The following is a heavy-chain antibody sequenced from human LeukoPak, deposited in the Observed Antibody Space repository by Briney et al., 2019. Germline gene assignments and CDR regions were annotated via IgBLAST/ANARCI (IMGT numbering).Heavy chain of an antibody. Sequence: GESLKISCKGSGYRFTNYWIAWVRPMPGRGLEWMGIVYPGDSETRYSPSFQGQVTISADKSIATAYLQWSSLKASDTAMYYCARQGDDFYWGQGTLVTVSS. CDR3: ARQGDDFY. CDR1: GYRFTNYW. D-gene: IGHD3-16*01. J-gene: IGHJ4*02. CDR2: VYPGDSET. V-gene: IGHV5-51*01.